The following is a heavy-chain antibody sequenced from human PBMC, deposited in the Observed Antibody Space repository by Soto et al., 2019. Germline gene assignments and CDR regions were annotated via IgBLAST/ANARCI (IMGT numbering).Heavy chain of an antibody. CDR2: INGGSSTI. CDR3: ARLHSSGAR. D-gene: IGHD3-10*01. J-gene: IGHJ4*02. Sequence: GGSLRLSCAASGFPFNTYSMNWVRQVPGKGLEWIAYINGGSSTIYYAVSVKGRFTISRDNAKNCLYLQMNNLRVDDTAVYYCARLHSSGARWGRGTLVTVSS. V-gene: IGHV3-48*01. CDR1: GFPFNTYS.